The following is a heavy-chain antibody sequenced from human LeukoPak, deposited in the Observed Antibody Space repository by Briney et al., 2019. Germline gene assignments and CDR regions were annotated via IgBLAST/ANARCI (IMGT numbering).Heavy chain of an antibody. D-gene: IGHD5-24*01. CDR1: GFTFSSYS. CDR3: TRVGYIDGGIDY. CDR2: ISSSSDTI. Sequence: GGSLRLSCAASGFTFSSYSMNWVRQAPGKGLEWVSYISSSSDTIYYADSVKGRFTISRDNAKNSLYLQMNSLRAEDTAIYYCTRVGYIDGGIDYWGQGTLVTVSS. V-gene: IGHV3-48*04. J-gene: IGHJ4*02.